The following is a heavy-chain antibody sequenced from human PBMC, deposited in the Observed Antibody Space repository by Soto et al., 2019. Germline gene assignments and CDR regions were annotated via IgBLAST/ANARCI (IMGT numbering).Heavy chain of an antibody. CDR3: ARVSVRYHTVKKFTALNWFDP. V-gene: IGHV1-18*01. Sequence: QVQLVQSGAEVKKPGASVKVSCKASGYTFTSYGISWVRQAPGQGLEWMGWISAYNGNTNYAQKLQGRVTMTTDTSTSTAYMGLRSLRSDDTAGYYCARVSVRYHTVKKFTALNWFDPWGQGTLVTVPS. J-gene: IGHJ5*02. D-gene: IGHD2-2*01. CDR1: GYTFTSYG. CDR2: ISAYNGNT.